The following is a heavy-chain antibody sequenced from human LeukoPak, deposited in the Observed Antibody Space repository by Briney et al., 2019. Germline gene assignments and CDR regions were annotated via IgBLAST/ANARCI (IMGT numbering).Heavy chain of an antibody. CDR2: ISYDGSNK. J-gene: IGHJ4*02. D-gene: IGHD6-19*01. CDR3: ARGIAVAGPPFDY. Sequence: PGRSLRLSCAASGFTFSSYAMHWVRQAPGKGLEWVAVISYDGSNKYYADSVKGRFTISRDNSKNTLYLQMNSLRAEDTAVYYCARGIAVAGPPFDYWAREPWSPSPQ. V-gene: IGHV3-30-3*01. CDR1: GFTFSSYA.